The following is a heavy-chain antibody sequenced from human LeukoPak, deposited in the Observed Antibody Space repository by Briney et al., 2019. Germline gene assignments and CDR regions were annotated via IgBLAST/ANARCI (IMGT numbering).Heavy chain of an antibody. CDR1: GFTFSSYE. D-gene: IGHD3-10*01. CDR3: ARATYASGSPYYYNYMDV. Sequence: GGPLRLSCAASGFTFSSYEMNWVRQAPGKGLEWVSYISNSGSTIYYADSVKGRFTISRDNAKKSLYLQMNSLRAADTALYYCARATYASGSPYYYNYMDVWGKGTTVTVSS. V-gene: IGHV3-48*03. CDR2: ISNSGSTI. J-gene: IGHJ6*03.